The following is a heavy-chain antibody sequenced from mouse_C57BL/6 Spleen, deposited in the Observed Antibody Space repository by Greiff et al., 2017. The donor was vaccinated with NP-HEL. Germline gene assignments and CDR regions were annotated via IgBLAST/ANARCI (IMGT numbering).Heavy chain of an antibody. CDR3: AKSSSVGYFEV. CDR1: GYAFSSSW. D-gene: IGHD1-1*01. Sequence: QVQLQQSGPELVKPGASVKISCKASGYAFSSSWMNWVKQRPGKGLEWIGRIYPGDGDTNYNGKFKGKATLTADKSSSTAYMQLSSLASEDSAVYCCAKSSSVGYFEVWGTGTTVTVSS. V-gene: IGHV1-82*01. J-gene: IGHJ1*03. CDR2: IYPGDGDT.